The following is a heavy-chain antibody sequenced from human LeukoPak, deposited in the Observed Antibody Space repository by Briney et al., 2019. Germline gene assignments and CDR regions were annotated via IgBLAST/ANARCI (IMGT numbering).Heavy chain of an antibody. V-gene: IGHV4-39*07. Sequence: SETLSLTCTVSGGSISSSTYCWGWIRQPPGEGLEWIASVYSTGNTFYNPSLKSGVTISVDTSKNQFSLRLSAVTAADTAVYYCARDLNRRGEFDYWGQGTPVTVSS. D-gene: IGHD3-10*01. J-gene: IGHJ4*02. CDR2: VYSTGNT. CDR3: ARDLNRRGEFDY. CDR1: GGSISSSTYC.